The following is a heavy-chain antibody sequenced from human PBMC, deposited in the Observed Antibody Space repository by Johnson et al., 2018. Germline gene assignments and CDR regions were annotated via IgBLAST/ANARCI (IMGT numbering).Heavy chain of an antibody. J-gene: IGHJ6*02. CDR2: IWYDGSNK. D-gene: IGHD2-15*01. V-gene: IGHV3-33*01. CDR1: GFTFSSYG. CDR3: AGVGGEYCSGGSCYSGYYYDGMDV. Sequence: QVQLVQSGGGLVKPGGSLILSCAASGFTFSSYGMHWVRQAPGKGLEWVAVIWYDGSNKYYADSVKGRFTISRDNSKNTLYLQMNSLRAEDSAVYYCAGVGGEYCSGGSCYSGYYYDGMDVWGQGTTVTVSS.